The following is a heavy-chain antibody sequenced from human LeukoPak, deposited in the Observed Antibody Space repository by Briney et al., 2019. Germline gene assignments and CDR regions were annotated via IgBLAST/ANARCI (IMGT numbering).Heavy chain of an antibody. CDR1: GGSISSYY. Sequence: SETLSLTCTVSGGSISSYYWSWIRQPPGKGPEWIGYIYYSGSTNYNPSLKSRVTISVDTSKNQFSLKLSSVTAAVTAVYYCARDSNGYYYWGQGTLVTVSS. CDR2: IYYSGST. J-gene: IGHJ4*02. CDR3: ARDSNGYYY. D-gene: IGHD2-8*01. V-gene: IGHV4-59*01.